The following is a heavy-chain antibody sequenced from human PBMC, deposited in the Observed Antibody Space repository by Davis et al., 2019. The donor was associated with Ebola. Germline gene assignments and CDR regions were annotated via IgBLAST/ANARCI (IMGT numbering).Heavy chain of an antibody. J-gene: IGHJ6*03. V-gene: IGHV1-2*04. Sequence: AASVKVSCKASGYTFIDNYIHWMPQAPGQGPEWMGWINPKSGGTKYAQRFQDWVTMTRDTSITTAYVELSGLTSDDTAIYYCARALSATYDYYVDVWGKGTAVTVSS. CDR1: GYTFIDNY. CDR3: ARALSATYDYYVDV. CDR2: INPKSGGT. D-gene: IGHD2-8*01.